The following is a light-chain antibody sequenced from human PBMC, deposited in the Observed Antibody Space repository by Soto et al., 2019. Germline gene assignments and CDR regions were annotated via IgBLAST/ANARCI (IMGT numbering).Light chain of an antibody. Sequence: DIVLTQSPGTLSLSPGERVTLSCRASQSVTNSYLAWYQQKPDQAPRLLIYDASTRATGIPDRFSGSGSGTDFTLTISRLEPEDFAVYYCQQYGRSPGLLTFGPGTKVDIK. CDR3: QQYGRSPGLLT. CDR1: QSVTNSY. V-gene: IGKV3-20*01. CDR2: DAS. J-gene: IGKJ3*01.